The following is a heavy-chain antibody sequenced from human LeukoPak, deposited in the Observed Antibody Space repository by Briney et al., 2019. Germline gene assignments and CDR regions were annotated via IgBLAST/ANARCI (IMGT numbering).Heavy chain of an antibody. Sequence: GGSLRLSCAASGFTFSSYAMIWVRQAPGKGLEWVSAISGSGGSTYYADSVKGRFTISRDNSKNTLYLQMNSLRAEDTAVYYCAKDQYQLLQYYYYGMDVWGQGTTVTVSS. V-gene: IGHV3-23*01. D-gene: IGHD2-2*01. CDR1: GFTFSSYA. J-gene: IGHJ6*02. CDR2: ISGSGGST. CDR3: AKDQYQLLQYYYYGMDV.